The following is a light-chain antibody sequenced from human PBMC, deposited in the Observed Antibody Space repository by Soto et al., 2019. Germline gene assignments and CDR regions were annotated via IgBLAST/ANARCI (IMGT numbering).Light chain of an antibody. Sequence: QSALTQPASVSGSPGQSITISCTGTSSDVGGYNFVSWYQQYPGKAPKLIIYDVSSRPSGVSYRFSGSKSGDTDSLTISGLQAEDEADYHCSSYSTSSTLVVFGGGTKVTVL. CDR2: DVS. CDR1: SSDVGGYNF. CDR3: SSYSTSSTLVV. J-gene: IGLJ2*01. V-gene: IGLV2-14*01.